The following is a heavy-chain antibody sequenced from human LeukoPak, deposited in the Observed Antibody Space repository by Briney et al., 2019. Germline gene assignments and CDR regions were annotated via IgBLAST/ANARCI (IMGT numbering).Heavy chain of an antibody. Sequence: KSSETLSLTCTVSGGSTSSGSYYWSWIRQPAGKGLEWIGRIYTSGSTNYNPSLKSRVTISVDTSKNQFSLKLSSVTAADTAVYYCARRIVVLDAFDIWGQGTMVTVSS. CDR3: ARRIVVLDAFDI. V-gene: IGHV4-61*02. D-gene: IGHD3-22*01. CDR2: IYTSGST. J-gene: IGHJ3*02. CDR1: GGSTSSGSYY.